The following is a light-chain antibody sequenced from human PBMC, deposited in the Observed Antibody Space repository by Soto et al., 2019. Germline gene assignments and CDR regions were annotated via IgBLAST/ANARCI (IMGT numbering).Light chain of an antibody. J-gene: IGKJ2*01. Sequence: IQLTQSPSSLSASVGDRVTITCRASQGIGSYLAWYQQKPGKAPELLIYAASTLQSGVPSRFGGSGSGTDFTLTISSLQPEDFATYYCQQLNTYPYTFGQGTKLEIK. CDR1: QGIGSY. CDR2: AAS. V-gene: IGKV1-9*01. CDR3: QQLNTYPYT.